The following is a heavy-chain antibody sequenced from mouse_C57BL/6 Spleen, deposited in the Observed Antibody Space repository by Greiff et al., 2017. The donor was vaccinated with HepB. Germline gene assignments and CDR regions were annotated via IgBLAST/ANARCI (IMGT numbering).Heavy chain of an antibody. CDR3: ARGVYYGYDEGRFAY. Sequence: VQLQQPGAELVRPGSSVKLSCKASGYTFTSYWMHWVKQRPIQGLEWIGNIDPSDSETHYNQKFKDKATLTVDKSSSTAYMQLSSLTSEDSAVYYCARGVYYGYDEGRFAYWGQGTLVTVSA. CDR1: GYTFTSYW. J-gene: IGHJ3*01. V-gene: IGHV1-52*01. D-gene: IGHD2-2*01. CDR2: IDPSDSET.